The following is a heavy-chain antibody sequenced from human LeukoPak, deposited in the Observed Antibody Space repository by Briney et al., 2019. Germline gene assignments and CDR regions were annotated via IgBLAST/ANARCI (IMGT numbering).Heavy chain of an antibody. CDR2: INPNSGGT. CDR1: GYTFTGYY. V-gene: IGHV1-2*06. Sequence: GASVKVSCKASGYTFTGYYMHWVRQAPGQGLEWMGRINPNSGGTNYAQKFQGRVTMTRDTSISTAYMELSRPRSDDTAVYYCARGPGPYGGNGEFDYWGQGTLVTVSS. D-gene: IGHD4-23*01. CDR3: ARGPGPYGGNGEFDY. J-gene: IGHJ4*02.